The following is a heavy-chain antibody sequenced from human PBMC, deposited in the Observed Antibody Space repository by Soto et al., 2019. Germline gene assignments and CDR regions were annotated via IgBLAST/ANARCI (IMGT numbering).Heavy chain of an antibody. CDR2: IKQDGSET. CDR3: ARGPDIRAYCSSASCYNDY. CDR1: GFTFSNYW. V-gene: IGHV3-7*01. J-gene: IGHJ4*02. D-gene: IGHD2-2*01. Sequence: GGSLRLSCAASGFTFSNYWMNWVRQAPGKGLEWVANIKQDGSETHYVDSVKGRFTISRDNAKNSLYLQMISPTVEDTAVYYCARGPDIRAYCSSASCYNDYWGQGTLVTVSS.